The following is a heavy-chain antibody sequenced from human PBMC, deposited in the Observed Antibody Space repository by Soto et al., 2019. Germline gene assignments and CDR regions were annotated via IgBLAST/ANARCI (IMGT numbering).Heavy chain of an antibody. CDR3: ARLRGYCSSTSCYSNWFDP. D-gene: IGHD2-2*01. Sequence: SETLSLTCAVSGYSISSSNWWVWIRQPPGKGLDWVGYIYYSGSTYYNPSLKSRVTMSVDTSKNQFSLKLSSVTAVDTAVYYCARLRGYCSSTSCYSNWFDPWGQGTLVT. J-gene: IGHJ5*02. CDR2: IYYSGST. V-gene: IGHV4-28*01. CDR1: GYSISSSNW.